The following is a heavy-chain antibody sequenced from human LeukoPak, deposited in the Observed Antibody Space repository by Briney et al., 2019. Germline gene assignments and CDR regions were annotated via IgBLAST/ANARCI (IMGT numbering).Heavy chain of an antibody. CDR3: AATTVVTGPADY. CDR2: IYYSGST. J-gene: IGHJ4*02. CDR1: GGSISPYY. D-gene: IGHD4-23*01. V-gene: IGHV4-59*01. Sequence: SETLSLTCSVSGGSISPYYWSWIRQPPGKGLEWIGYIYYSGSTNHNPSLKSRVTISVDTSKNQFSLKLSSVTAADTAVYYCAATTVVTGPADYWGQGTLVTVSS.